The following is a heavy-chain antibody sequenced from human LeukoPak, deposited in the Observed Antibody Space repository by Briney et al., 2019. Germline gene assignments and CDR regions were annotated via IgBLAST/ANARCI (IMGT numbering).Heavy chain of an antibody. J-gene: IGHJ4*02. CDR3: ARSLLWFGELGSYFDY. D-gene: IGHD3-10*01. CDR1: GYSFTSYW. CDR2: IYPGDSDT. Sequence: GESLKIYCKGSGYSFTSYWIGWVRQMPGKGLEWMGIIYPGDSDTRYSPSFQGQVTISADKSISTAYLQWSSLKASDTAMYYCARSLLWFGELGSYFDYWGQGTLVTVSS. V-gene: IGHV5-51*01.